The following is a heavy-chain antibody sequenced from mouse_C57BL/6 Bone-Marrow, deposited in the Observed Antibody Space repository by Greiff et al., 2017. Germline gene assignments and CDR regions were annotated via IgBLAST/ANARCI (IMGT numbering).Heavy chain of an antibody. Sequence: QVQLQQSGPELVKPGASVKLSCKASGYTFTSYWMHWVKQRPGQGLEWIGMIHPNSGSTNYNEKFKSKATLTVDKSSSTAYMQLSSLTSEDSAVYYCARGGSSFWYFDVWGTGTTVTVSS. CDR1: GYTFTSYW. V-gene: IGHV1-64*01. J-gene: IGHJ1*03. CDR2: IHPNSGST. D-gene: IGHD1-1*01. CDR3: ARGGSSFWYFDV.